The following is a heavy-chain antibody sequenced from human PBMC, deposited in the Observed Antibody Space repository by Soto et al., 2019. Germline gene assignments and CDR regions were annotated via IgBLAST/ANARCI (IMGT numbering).Heavy chain of an antibody. CDR2: ISSDGGGS. J-gene: IGHJ4*02. CDR3: VPRIALIAVGLDY. CDR1: GFTFSSYA. V-gene: IGHV3-64D*06. D-gene: IGHD3-22*01. Sequence: GGSLRLSCSASGFTFSSYAMYWVRQAPGKGLDFVSAISSDGGGSDYADSVKGRFTISRDDSKNTVYLQMNSLREDDTALYYCVPRIALIAVGLDYWGQGTPVTVSS.